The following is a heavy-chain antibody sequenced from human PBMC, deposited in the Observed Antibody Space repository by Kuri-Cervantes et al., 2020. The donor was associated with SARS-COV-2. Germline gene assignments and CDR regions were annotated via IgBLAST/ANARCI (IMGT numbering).Heavy chain of an antibody. CDR1: GASISSSTYY. V-gene: IGHV4-39*01. CDR3: ARGDGRAARLVY. Sequence: SETLSLTCTVSGASISSSTYYWGWIRQSPGKGLEWLGSIYESGDTYYSPSLKSRLSLSVDTSKNQFSLKLSSVTAADTAVYYCARGDGRAARLVYWGQGTLVTVSS. D-gene: IGHD6-6*01. CDR2: IYESGDT. J-gene: IGHJ4*02.